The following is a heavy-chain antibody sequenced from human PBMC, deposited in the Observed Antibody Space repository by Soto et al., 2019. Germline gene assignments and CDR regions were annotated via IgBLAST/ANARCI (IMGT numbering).Heavy chain of an antibody. Sequence: GGSLRLSCAASGFTFSSYAMHWVRQAPGKGLEWVAVISYDGSNKYYADSVKGRFTISRDNSKNTLYLQMNSLRAEDTAVYYCAGSKWFGELFIDYWGQGTLVTVSS. V-gene: IGHV3-30-3*01. CDR2: ISYDGSNK. J-gene: IGHJ4*02. CDR1: GFTFSSYA. CDR3: AGSKWFGELFIDY. D-gene: IGHD3-10*01.